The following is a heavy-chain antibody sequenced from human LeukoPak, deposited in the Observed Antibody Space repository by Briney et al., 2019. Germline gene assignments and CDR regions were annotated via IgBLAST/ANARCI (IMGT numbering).Heavy chain of an antibody. J-gene: IGHJ5*02. CDR1: GGTFSSYA. V-gene: IGHV1-69*04. D-gene: IGHD3-10*01. CDR3: ARDPWFGEP. CDR2: IIPILGIA. Sequence: SVKVSCKSSGGTFSSYAISWVRQAPGQGLEWMGRIIPILGIANYAQKFQGRVTITADKSTSTAYMELSSLRSEDTAVYYCARDPWFGEPWGQGTLVTVSS.